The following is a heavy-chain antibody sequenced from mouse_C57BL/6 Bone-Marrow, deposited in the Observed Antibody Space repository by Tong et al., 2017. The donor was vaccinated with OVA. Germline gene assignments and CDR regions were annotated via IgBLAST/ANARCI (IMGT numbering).Heavy chain of an antibody. CDR3: TYYYYGSFYYFDY. D-gene: IGHD1-1*01. Sequence: VQLQQSGPELVKPGASVKISCKASGYAFSSSWMNWVKQRPGKGLEWIGRIYPGDGDTNYNEKFKGKATFTADTSSNTAYMQLSSLTTEDSAIYYCTYYYYGSFYYFDYWGQGTTLTVSS. V-gene: IGHV1-82*01. CDR1: GYAFSSSW. J-gene: IGHJ2*01. CDR2: IYPGDGDT.